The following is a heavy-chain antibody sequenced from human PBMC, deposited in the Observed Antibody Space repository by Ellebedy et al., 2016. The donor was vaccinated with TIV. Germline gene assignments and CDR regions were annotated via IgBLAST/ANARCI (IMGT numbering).Heavy chain of an antibody. CDR2: IRYDGSNK. CDR3: AKIGAAGIPFYYYYYGMDV. J-gene: IGHJ6*02. D-gene: IGHD6-13*01. Sequence: GESLKISCAASGFTFGSYGMHWVRQAPGKGLEWVAFIRYDGSNKYYAVSVKGRFTISRDNSKNTLYLQMNSLRAEDTAVYYCAKIGAAGIPFYYYYYGMDVWGQGTTVTVSS. CDR1: GFTFGSYG. V-gene: IGHV3-30*02.